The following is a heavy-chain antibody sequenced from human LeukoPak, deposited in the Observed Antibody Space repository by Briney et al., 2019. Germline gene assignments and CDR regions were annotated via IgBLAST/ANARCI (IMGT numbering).Heavy chain of an antibody. V-gene: IGHV3-7*01. D-gene: IGHD6-19*01. Sequence: GGSLRLSRAASGFTFSSYWMSWVRQAPGKGLEWVANIKQDGSEKYYVDSVKGRFTISRDNAKNSLYLQMNSLRAEDTAVYYCARESSGWYFDYWGQGTLVTVSS. CDR2: IKQDGSEK. CDR1: GFTFSSYW. CDR3: ARESSGWYFDY. J-gene: IGHJ4*02.